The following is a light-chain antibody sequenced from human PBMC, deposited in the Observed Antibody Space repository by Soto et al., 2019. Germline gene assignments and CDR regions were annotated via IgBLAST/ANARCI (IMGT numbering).Light chain of an antibody. CDR1: HDITNY. J-gene: IGKJ3*01. CDR2: AAS. CDR3: QKCSGPPPFT. Sequence: DIQITQSPSSLSASVGDRVTITCRASHDITNYLAWYQQKPGKVPKILIYAASTLQSGVPSRFSGSGSGTDFTLTISSLQPEDAATYFCQKCSGPPPFTFGPGTKVDIK. V-gene: IGKV1-27*01.